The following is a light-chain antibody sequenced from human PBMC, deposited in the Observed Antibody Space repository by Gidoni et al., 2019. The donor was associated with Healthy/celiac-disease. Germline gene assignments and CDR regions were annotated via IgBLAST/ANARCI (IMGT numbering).Light chain of an antibody. J-gene: IGKJ4*01. Sequence: DIALTPSPGTLSLSPGERATLSCRASQSVSSSYLAWYQQKPGQAPRPLIYGASSRATGIPDRFSGSGSGTDFTLTISRLEPEDFAVYYCQQYGSSPLTFGGGTKVEIK. CDR3: QQYGSSPLT. CDR2: GAS. CDR1: QSVSSSY. V-gene: IGKV3-20*01.